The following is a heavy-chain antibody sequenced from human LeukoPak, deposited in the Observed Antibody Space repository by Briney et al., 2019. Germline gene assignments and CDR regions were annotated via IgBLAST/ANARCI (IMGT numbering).Heavy chain of an antibody. CDR2: IWYDGSNK. Sequence: PGRSLRLSCAASGFTFSSYGMHWVRQAPGKGLEWVAVIWYDGSNKYYADSVKGRFTISRDNSKNTLYLQMNSLRAEGTAVYYCARGHYYDSSGYRWYYYYYMDVWGKGTTVTVSS. J-gene: IGHJ6*03. CDR3: ARGHYYDSSGYRWYYYYYMDV. V-gene: IGHV3-33*01. CDR1: GFTFSSYG. D-gene: IGHD3-22*01.